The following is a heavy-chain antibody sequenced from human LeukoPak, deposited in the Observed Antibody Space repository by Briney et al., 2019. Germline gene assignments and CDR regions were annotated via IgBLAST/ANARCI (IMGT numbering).Heavy chain of an antibody. CDR1: GFTLTDKY. D-gene: IGHD2-2*02. CDR2: INNVGNII. CDR3: AREDCSSTSCYSAFDI. Sequence: GGSLRLSCAASGFTLTDKYMSWIRQAPGKGLEWVAYINNVGNIIYYADSVKGRFTISRDNAKNSLYLQMNSLRAEDTAVYYCAREDCSSTSCYSAFDIWGQGTMVTVSS. V-gene: IGHV3-11*04. J-gene: IGHJ3*02.